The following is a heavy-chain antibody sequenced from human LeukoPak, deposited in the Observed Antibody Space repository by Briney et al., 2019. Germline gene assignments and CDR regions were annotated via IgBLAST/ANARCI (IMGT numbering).Heavy chain of an antibody. V-gene: IGHV1-8*03. D-gene: IGHD3-3*01. Sequence: ASVKVSCKASGYTFTSYDINWVRQATGQGLEWMGWMNPNSGNTGYAQKFQGRVTITRNTSISTAYMELSSLRSEDTAVYYCARGFWSGYPKHNWFDPWGQGTLVTVSS. CDR3: ARGFWSGYPKHNWFDP. CDR1: GYTFTSYD. J-gene: IGHJ5*02. CDR2: MNPNSGNT.